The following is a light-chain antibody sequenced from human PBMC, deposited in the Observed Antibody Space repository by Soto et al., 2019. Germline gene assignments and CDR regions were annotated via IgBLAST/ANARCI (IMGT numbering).Light chain of an antibody. Sequence: QSVLTQPRSVSGSPGQSVTISCTGTSSDVGGYNYVSWYQQHPGKAPKLMIYDVSKRPSGVPDRFSGSKSGNTASLTISGLQAEDEADYYCCSYAGSYTSLHVFGTWTKVTVL. CDR3: CSYAGSYTSLHV. J-gene: IGLJ1*01. V-gene: IGLV2-11*01. CDR1: SSDVGGYNY. CDR2: DVS.